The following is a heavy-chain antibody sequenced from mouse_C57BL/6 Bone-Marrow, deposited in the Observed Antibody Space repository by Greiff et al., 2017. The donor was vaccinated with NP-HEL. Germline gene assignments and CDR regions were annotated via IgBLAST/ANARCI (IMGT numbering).Heavy chain of an antibody. V-gene: IGHV1-26*01. J-gene: IGHJ4*01. CDR2: INPNNGGT. D-gene: IGHD1-1*01. Sequence: VQLHQSGPELVKPGASVKISCKASGYTFTDYYMNWVKQSHGKSLEWIGDINPNNGGTSYNQKFKGKATLTVDKSSSTAYMELRSLTSEDSAVYYCARLNYGSSYPYYAMDYWGQGTSVTVSS. CDR3: ARLNYGSSYPYYAMDY. CDR1: GYTFTDYY.